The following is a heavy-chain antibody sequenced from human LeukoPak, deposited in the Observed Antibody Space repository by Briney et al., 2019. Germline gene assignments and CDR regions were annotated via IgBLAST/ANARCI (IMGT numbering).Heavy chain of an antibody. CDR1: GGSISSSSYY. D-gene: IGHD1-20*01. J-gene: IGHJ4*02. V-gene: IGHV4-39*01. CDR2: ISYSGST. Sequence: SETLSLTCTVSGGSISSSSYYWGWIRQPPGKGLEWIGSISYSGSTYYNPSLKSRVTISVDTSKNHFSLRLSSVTAADTALYYCARHITGTTSDSFDYWGQGILVTVSS. CDR3: ARHITGTTSDSFDY.